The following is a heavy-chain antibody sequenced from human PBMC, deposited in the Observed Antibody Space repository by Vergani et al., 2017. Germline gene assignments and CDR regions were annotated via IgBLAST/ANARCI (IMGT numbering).Heavy chain of an antibody. V-gene: IGHV1-69*11. CDR1: GYTFTGYY. Sequence: QVQLVQSGAEVQKPGASVKVSCKASGYTFTGYYMHWVRQAPGQGLEWMGRIIPILGTANYAQKFQGRVTITADESTSTAYMELSSLRSEDTAVYYCARVGGEGYDFWSGYYKYYYYMDVWGKGTTVTVSS. D-gene: IGHD3-3*01. J-gene: IGHJ6*03. CDR2: IIPILGTA. CDR3: ARVGGEGYDFWSGYYKYYYYMDV.